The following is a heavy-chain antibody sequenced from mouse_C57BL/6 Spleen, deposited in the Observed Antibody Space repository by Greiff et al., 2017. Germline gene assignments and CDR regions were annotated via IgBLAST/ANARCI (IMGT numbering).Heavy chain of an antibody. V-gene: IGHV8-12*01. CDR1: GFSLSTSGMG. D-gene: IGHD1-1*01. CDR2: IYWDDDK. CDR3: ARSLYGSTAWFAY. Sequence: QVTLKESGPGILQSSQTLSLTCSFSGFSLSTSGMGVSWIRQPSGKGLEWLAHIYWDDDKRYNPSLKSRLTISKDTSRNQVFLKFTSVDTAVTATYYCARSLYGSTAWFAYWSQGTLVTVSA. J-gene: IGHJ3*01.